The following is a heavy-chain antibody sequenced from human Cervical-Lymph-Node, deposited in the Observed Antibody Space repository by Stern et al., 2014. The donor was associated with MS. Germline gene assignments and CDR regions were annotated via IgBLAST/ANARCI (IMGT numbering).Heavy chain of an antibody. CDR2: ISSGGGDI. CDR3: ARNLLPYCTGGSCKTGDAFDI. D-gene: IGHD2-15*01. J-gene: IGHJ3*02. CDR1: GFTFSTYS. V-gene: IGHV3-21*01. Sequence: EMQLVESGGGLVNPGSSLRLSCAASGFTFSTYSMNWVRQAPGKGLEWVSSISSGGGDIYYAGSLKGRFTISRDNAGNALFLQINSLRAEDTAVYYCARNLLPYCTGGSCKTGDAFDIWGQGTMVTVSS.